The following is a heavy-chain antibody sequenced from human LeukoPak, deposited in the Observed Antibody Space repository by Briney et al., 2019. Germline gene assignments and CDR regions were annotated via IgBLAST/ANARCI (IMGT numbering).Heavy chain of an antibody. D-gene: IGHD3-10*01. Sequence: GASVKVSCKASGGTFSSYAISWVRQAPGRGLEWMGGIIPIFGTANYAQKFQGRVTITADESTSTAYMELSSLRSEDTAVYYCARSHYYGSRNDYWGQGTLVTVSS. V-gene: IGHV1-69*13. CDR3: ARSHYYGSRNDY. CDR2: IIPIFGTA. J-gene: IGHJ4*02. CDR1: GGTFSSYA.